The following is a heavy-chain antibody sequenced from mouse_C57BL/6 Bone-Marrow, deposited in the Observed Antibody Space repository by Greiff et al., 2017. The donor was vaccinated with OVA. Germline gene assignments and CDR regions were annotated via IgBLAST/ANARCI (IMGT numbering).Heavy chain of an antibody. D-gene: IGHD1-1*01. J-gene: IGHJ2*01. CDR1: GFSLSTFGMG. CDR2: IWWDDDK. CDR3: ARIRGPYYYGRHYFDY. V-gene: IGHV8-8*01. Sequence: QVTLKVSGPGILQPSQTLSLTCSFSGFSLSTFGMGVGWIRQPSGKGLEWLAHIWWDDDKYYNPALKSLLPISKATSTNQVFLKIANVDTADTATYYGARIRGPYYYGRHYFDYWGQGTTLTVSA.